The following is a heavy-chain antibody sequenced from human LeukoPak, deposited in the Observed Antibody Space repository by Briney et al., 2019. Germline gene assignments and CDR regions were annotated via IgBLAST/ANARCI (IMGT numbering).Heavy chain of an antibody. CDR1: GFTFSSYA. CDR2: ISYDGSNK. V-gene: IGHV3-30-3*01. CDR3: ARVRVLRDQLTVAGCYFDY. J-gene: IGHJ4*02. D-gene: IGHD6-19*01. Sequence: SGGSLRLSCAASGFTFSSYAMHWVRQAPGKGLEWVAVISYDGSNKYYADSVKGRFTISRDNSKNTLYLQMNSLRAEDTAVYYCARVRVLRDQLTVAGCYFDYWGQGTLVTVSS.